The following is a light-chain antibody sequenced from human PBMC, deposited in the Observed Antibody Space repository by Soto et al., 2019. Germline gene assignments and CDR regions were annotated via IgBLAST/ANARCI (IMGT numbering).Light chain of an antibody. V-gene: IGKV3-20*01. Sequence: EIVLTQSPGTLSLSPGERATLSCRASQSVSSSYLAWYQQKPGQAPRLLIYGASSRATGIPDRFSGSGSGTDFTLTISRLEPEDFAEYYCQEYCRSPPYTFGQGTKLEIK. CDR2: GAS. J-gene: IGKJ2*01. CDR3: QEYCRSPPYT. CDR1: QSVSSSY.